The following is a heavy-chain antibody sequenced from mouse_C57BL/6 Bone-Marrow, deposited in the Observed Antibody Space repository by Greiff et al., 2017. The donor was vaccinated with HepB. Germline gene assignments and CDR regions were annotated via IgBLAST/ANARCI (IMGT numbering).Heavy chain of an antibody. J-gene: IGHJ2*01. CDR1: GFTFSSYA. CDR2: ISDGGSYT. CDR3: AREGNWDYFDY. V-gene: IGHV5-4*01. Sequence: EVQVVESGGGLVKPGGSLKLSCAASGFTFSSYAMSWVRQTPEKRLEWVATISDGGSYTYYPDNVKGRFTNSRDNAKNNLYLQMSHLKSEDTAMYYCAREGNWDYFDYWGQGTTLTVSS. D-gene: IGHD4-1*01.